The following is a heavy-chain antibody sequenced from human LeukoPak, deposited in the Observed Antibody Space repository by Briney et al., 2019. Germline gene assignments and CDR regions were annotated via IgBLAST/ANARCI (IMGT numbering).Heavy chain of an antibody. V-gene: IGHV1-18*01. CDR2: ISAYNGNT. CDR1: GYTFTSYG. Sequence: ASVKVSCKASGYTFTSYGISWVRQAPGQGLEWMGWISAYNGNTNYAQKLQGRVTMTTDTSTSTAYMELRSLRSDDTAVYYCARDHGSTEYSSSSDWFDPWGQGTLVTVSS. D-gene: IGHD6-6*01. CDR3: ARDHGSTEYSSSSDWFDP. J-gene: IGHJ5*02.